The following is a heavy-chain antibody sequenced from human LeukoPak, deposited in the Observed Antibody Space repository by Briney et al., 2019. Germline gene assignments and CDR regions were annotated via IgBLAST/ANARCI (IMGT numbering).Heavy chain of an antibody. CDR1: GLXFSSYS. V-gene: IGHV3-48*02. CDR2: ISSSSSAI. J-gene: IGHJ4*02. Sequence: GGSLRLSCAASGLXFSSYSINWVRQAPGKGLEWISYISSSSSAIYYADSVKGRFTISRDNAKNSLYLQMSSLRDEDTAVYYCAPTVVTDLDYWGQGTLVTVSS. D-gene: IGHD4-23*01. CDR3: APTVVTDLDY.